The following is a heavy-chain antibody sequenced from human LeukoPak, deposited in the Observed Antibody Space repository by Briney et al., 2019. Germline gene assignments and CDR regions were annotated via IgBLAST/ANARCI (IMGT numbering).Heavy chain of an antibody. CDR3: ARAYYYDSSGYYHNPDYYYYYGMDV. V-gene: IGHV1-69*04. CDR1: GGTFSSYA. J-gene: IGHJ6*02. CDR2: IIHILGIA. Sequence: SVKVSCKASGGTFSSYAISWVRQPPGQGLEWMGRIIHILGIANYAQKCQGRVTITADKSTSTAYMELSSLRSEDTAVYYCARAYYYDSSGYYHNPDYYYYYGMDVWGQGNTVTVSS. D-gene: IGHD3-22*01.